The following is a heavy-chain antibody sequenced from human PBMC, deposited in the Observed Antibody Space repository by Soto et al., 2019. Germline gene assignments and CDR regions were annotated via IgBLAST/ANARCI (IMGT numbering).Heavy chain of an antibody. Sequence: SETLSLTCSVAGGSVSDKTYYWSWIRQPPGKRLEWIGYVYYSGTTNYNPSLKSRVTISVDLSKNRFSLRLSSVTTADTALYYCARTTAVPNTLRSRYFFDYWGQGTLVTVSS. D-gene: IGHD4-17*01. CDR3: ARTTAVPNTLRSRYFFDY. CDR1: GGSVSDKTYY. CDR2: VYYSGTT. J-gene: IGHJ4*02. V-gene: IGHV4-61*01.